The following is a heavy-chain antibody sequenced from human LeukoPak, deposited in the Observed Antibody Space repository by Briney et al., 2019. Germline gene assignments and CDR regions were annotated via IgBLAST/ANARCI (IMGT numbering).Heavy chain of an antibody. CDR2: IYYSGST. Sequence: SETLSLTCTVSGGSISSHYWSWIRQPPGKGLEWIGYIYYSGSTNYNPSLKSRVTISVDTSKNQFSLKLSSVTAADTAVYYCARERGNYDFWSGYFSWYFDLWDRGTLVTVSS. D-gene: IGHD3-3*01. CDR1: GGSISSHY. V-gene: IGHV4-59*11. CDR3: ARERGNYDFWSGYFSWYFDL. J-gene: IGHJ2*01.